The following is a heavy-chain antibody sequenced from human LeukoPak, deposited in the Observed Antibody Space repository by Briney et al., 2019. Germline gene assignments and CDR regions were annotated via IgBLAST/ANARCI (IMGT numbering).Heavy chain of an antibody. CDR1: GFTFGDYA. V-gene: IGHV3-49*04. Sequence: GGSLRLSCTVSGFTFGDYAINWVRQAPGKGLEWVGFIRSKAFGEIAEYAASVKGRFTISRDDSKSIAYLQMNSLKTEDTAVYYCTRDRGSSTLGDYWGQGTLVTVSS. CDR3: TRDRGSSTLGDY. D-gene: IGHD7-27*01. J-gene: IGHJ4*02. CDR2: IRSKAFGEIA.